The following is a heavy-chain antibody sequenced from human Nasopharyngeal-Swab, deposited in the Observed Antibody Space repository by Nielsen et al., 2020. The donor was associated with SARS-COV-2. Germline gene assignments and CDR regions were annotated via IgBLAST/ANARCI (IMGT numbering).Heavy chain of an antibody. V-gene: IGHV1-2*02. CDR1: GYTFTCYY. CDR2: INPNSGGT. CDR3: ARDPTSVAGTGDYYYGMDV. J-gene: IGHJ6*02. D-gene: IGHD6-19*01. Sequence: ASVKVSCKASGYTFTCYYMHWVRQAPGQGLEWMGWINPNSGGTNYAQKFQGRVTMTRDTSISTAYMELSRLRSDDTAVYYCARDPTSVAGTGDYYYGMDVWGQGAPVTVSS.